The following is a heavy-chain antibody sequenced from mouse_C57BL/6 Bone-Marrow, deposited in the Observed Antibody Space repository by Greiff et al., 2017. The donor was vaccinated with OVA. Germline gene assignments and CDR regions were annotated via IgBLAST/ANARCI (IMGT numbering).Heavy chain of an antibody. V-gene: IGHV5-16*01. CDR1: GFTFSDYY. J-gene: IGHJ2*01. CDR3: ARERNDSFDY. D-gene: IGHD2-4*01. Sequence: EVKLVESEGGLVQPGSSMKLSCTASGFTFSDYYMAWVRQVPEKGLEWVANINYDGSSTYYLDSLKSRFIISRDNAKNILYLQMSSLKSEDTATYYCARERNDSFDYWGQGTTLTVSS. CDR2: INYDGSST.